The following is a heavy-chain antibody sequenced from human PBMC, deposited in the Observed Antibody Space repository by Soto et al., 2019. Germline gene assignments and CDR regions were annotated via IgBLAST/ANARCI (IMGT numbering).Heavy chain of an antibody. V-gene: IGHV3-23*01. J-gene: IGHJ4*02. D-gene: IGHD3-16*01. Sequence: EVQLLESGGGLVQPGGSLRLSCAPPGFTFSSYALSWFRQAPGKGLEWISSISGSGGGTDFADSGKGRFTISRDNSKNTLHLQMNSLRAEDTAVYYCAKDRRYDYIWGSWNYWGQGTLVTVSS. CDR2: ISGSGGGT. CDR3: AKDRRYDYIWGSWNY. CDR1: GFTFSSYA.